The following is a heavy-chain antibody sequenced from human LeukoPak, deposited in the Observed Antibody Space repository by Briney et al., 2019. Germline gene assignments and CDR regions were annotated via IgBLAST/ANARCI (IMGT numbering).Heavy chain of an antibody. D-gene: IGHD3-22*01. CDR3: ARRGLYYDSSGYGAWDFDI. CDR2: ISSSGSTI. Sequence: GGSLRLSCAAYGFTFSSYEMNWVRQAPGKGLEWVSYISSSGSTIYYADSVKGRFTISRDNAKNSLYLQMNSLRAEDTAVYYYARRGLYYDSSGYGAWDFDIWGQGTMVTVSS. V-gene: IGHV3-48*03. CDR1: GFTFSSYE. J-gene: IGHJ3*02.